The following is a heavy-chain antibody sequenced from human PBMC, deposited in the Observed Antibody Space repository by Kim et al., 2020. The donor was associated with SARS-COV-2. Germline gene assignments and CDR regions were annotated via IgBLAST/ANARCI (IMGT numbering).Heavy chain of an antibody. J-gene: IGHJ4*02. D-gene: IGHD4-17*01. CDR2: LNTNTGNP. CDR1: GYTLSTYA. CDR3: KRKRLGESDF. Sequence: ASVKVSCKASGYTLSTYAMNWVRQAPGQGLEWMGWLNTNTGNPTYAPGFGGRVGFSFDMSVNTAYLQIISLRAEDTAVYYCKRKRLGESDFWGQGTLVT. V-gene: IGHV7-4-1*02.